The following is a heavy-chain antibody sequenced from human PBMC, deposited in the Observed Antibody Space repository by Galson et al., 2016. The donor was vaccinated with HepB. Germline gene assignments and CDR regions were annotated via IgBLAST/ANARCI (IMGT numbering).Heavy chain of an antibody. D-gene: IGHD3-10*01. J-gene: IGHJ4*02. Sequence: TLSLTCTVSGGSIISDAYYWSWIRQFPGKGLEYLGYVYHSGSAYYNPSLKSRLTISVGTSNNQFYLKLSSVTAADTAVYYCAKDLGSSGGSDYWGQGTLVTVSP. CDR2: VYHSGSA. CDR1: GGSIISDAYY. CDR3: AKDLGSSGGSDY. V-gene: IGHV4-31*03.